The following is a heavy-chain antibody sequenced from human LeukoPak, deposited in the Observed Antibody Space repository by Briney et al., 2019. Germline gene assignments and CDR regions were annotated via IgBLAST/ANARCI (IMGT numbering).Heavy chain of an antibody. CDR3: ASSSAVVGILNWFDL. D-gene: IGHD6-19*01. CDR2: IYPGDSGT. V-gene: IGHV5-51*01. J-gene: IGHJ5*02. CDR1: GYRFTSYW. Sequence: GESLKISLKGSGYRFTSYWIGWVRQMPGKGLEWMGVIYPGDSGTRYSPSFQDQVTISADKSISTAYLQWSSLKASDTAMYYCASSSAVVGILNWFDLWGQGTLVTVSS.